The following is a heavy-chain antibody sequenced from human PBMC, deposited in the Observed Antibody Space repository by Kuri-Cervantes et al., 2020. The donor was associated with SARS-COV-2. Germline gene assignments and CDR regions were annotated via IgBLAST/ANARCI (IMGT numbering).Heavy chain of an antibody. CDR1: GYIFTSYG. J-gene: IGHJ4*02. V-gene: IGHV1-18*04. Sequence: ASVKVSCKASGYIFTSYGISWVRQAPGQGLEWMGWISGHNLKTIYAQKVQDRVTMTVDTSTDTAFMEVRSLRSDDTAVYYCARDRWDAILDYWSQGTLVTVSS. CDR3: ARDRWDAILDY. CDR2: ISGHNLKT. D-gene: IGHD1-26*01.